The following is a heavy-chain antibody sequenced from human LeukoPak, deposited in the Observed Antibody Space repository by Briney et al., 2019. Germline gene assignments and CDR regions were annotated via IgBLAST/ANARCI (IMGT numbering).Heavy chain of an antibody. CDR3: ATGYSGYDSHY. Sequence: GRSLRLSCAASGFTFDDYAMHWVRHAPGKGLECVSGISWNSGSIGYADSVKGRFTITRDNAKNSLYLQMNSLRAEDTALYYCATGYSGYDSHYWGHGTLVTVSS. CDR1: GFTFDDYA. CDR2: ISWNSGSI. J-gene: IGHJ4*01. V-gene: IGHV3-9*01. D-gene: IGHD5-12*01.